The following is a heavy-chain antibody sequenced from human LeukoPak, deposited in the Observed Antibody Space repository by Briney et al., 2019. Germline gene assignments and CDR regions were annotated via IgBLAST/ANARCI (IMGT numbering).Heavy chain of an antibody. J-gene: IGHJ4*02. V-gene: IGHV4-59*11. D-gene: IGHD6-19*01. CDR2: IYYSGST. CDR1: GGSISSHY. Sequence: SETLSLTCTVSGGSISSHYWSWIRQPPGKGLEWIGYIYYSGSTNYNPSLKSRVTISVDTSKNQFSLKLNSVTAADTAVYYCARDNGWYFDYWGQGTLVTVSS. CDR3: ARDNGWYFDY.